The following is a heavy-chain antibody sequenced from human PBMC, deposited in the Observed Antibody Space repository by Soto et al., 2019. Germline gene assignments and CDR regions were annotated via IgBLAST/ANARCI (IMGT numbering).Heavy chain of an antibody. D-gene: IGHD3-16*01. CDR2: IKSKTDGGTT. Sequence: SLRLSCAASGFTFSNAWMSWVRQAPGKGLEWVGRIKSKTDGGTTDYAAPVKGRFTISRDDSKNTLYLQMNSLKTEDTAVYYCTTGGTSRVKDYYYGMDVWGKGTTVTVSS. CDR3: TTGGTSRVKDYYYGMDV. J-gene: IGHJ6*04. CDR1: GFTFSNAW. V-gene: IGHV3-15*01.